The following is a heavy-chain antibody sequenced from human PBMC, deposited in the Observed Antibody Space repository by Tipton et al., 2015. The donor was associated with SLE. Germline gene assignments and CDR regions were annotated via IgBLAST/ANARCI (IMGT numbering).Heavy chain of an antibody. J-gene: IGHJ3*02. CDR2: IIPIFGTA. Sequence: QVQLVQSGAEVKKPGSSVKVSCKASGGTFSSYAITWVRQAPGQGLEWMGRIIPIFGTANYAQRFQGRVTITADESTSTAYMELSSLRSEDTAVYYCARDVGYGGYDDALDIWGHGTMVTVSS. CDR1: GGTFSSYA. V-gene: IGHV1-69*18. D-gene: IGHD5-12*01. CDR3: ARDVGYGGYDDALDI.